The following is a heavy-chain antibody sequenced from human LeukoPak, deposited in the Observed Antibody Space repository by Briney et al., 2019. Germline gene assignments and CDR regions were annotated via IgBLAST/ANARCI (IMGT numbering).Heavy chain of an antibody. Sequence: GGSLRLSCAASGFTFSSYEMSWVRQAPGKGLEWVSYISSSGSTIYYADSVKGRFTISRDNAKNSLYLQMNSLRAEDTAVYYCAAPYGSGSYYNSLDYWGQGTLVTASS. CDR1: GFTFSSYE. CDR3: AAPYGSGSYYNSLDY. CDR2: ISSSGSTI. J-gene: IGHJ4*02. D-gene: IGHD3-10*01. V-gene: IGHV3-48*03.